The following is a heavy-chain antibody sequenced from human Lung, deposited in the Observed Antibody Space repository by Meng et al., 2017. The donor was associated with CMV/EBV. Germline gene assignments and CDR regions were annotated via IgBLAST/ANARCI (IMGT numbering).Heavy chain of an antibody. CDR3: ARDCSSTSCLDAFDI. D-gene: IGHD2-2*01. CDR2: IYYSEST. CDR1: GGSISSYY. Sequence: SCTVSGGSISSYYWSWIRQPPGKGLEWIGYIYYSESTNYNPSLKSRVTISVDTSKNQFSLKLSSVTAADTAVYYCARDCSSTSCLDAFDIWGQGTMVTVSS. J-gene: IGHJ3*02. V-gene: IGHV4-59*01.